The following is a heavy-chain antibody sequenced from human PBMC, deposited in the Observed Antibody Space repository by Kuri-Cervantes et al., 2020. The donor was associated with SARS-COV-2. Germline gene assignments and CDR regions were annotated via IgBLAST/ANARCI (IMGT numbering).Heavy chain of an antibody. J-gene: IGHJ4*02. D-gene: IGHD3-3*01. V-gene: IGHV1-69*06. CDR2: IIPIFGTA. CDR3: ARRVRGEWLSQYYFDY. CDR1: GGTFSSYA. Sequence: SVKVSCKASGGTFSSYAISWVRQAPEQGLEWMGGIIPIFGTANYAQKFQGRVTITADKSTSTAYMELSSLRSEDTAVYYCARRVRGEWLSQYYFDYWGQGTLVTVSS.